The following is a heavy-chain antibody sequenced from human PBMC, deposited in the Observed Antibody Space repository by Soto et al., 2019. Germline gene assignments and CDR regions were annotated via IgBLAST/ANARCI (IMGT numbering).Heavy chain of an antibody. CDR1: GVSITGYY. V-gene: IGHV4-59*01. CDR2: ISYSGST. J-gene: IGHJ4*02. CDR3: ARDLPGGPYSFGF. Sequence: SETLSLTCTVSGVSITGYYWSWVRQPPGKGLEYIGYISYSGSTNYNPSLKSRVTISVDTSKNQFSLKLTSVTAADTAVYYCARDLPGGPYSFGFWGQGTLVTVSS. D-gene: IGHD2-15*01.